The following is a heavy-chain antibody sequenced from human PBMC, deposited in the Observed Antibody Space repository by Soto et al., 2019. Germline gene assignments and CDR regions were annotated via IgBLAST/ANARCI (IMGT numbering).Heavy chain of an antibody. D-gene: IGHD3-22*01. CDR3: ARVRVESGYTEYVQH. CDR2: IYSGGST. J-gene: IGHJ1*01. Sequence: EVQLVESGGGLIQPGGSLRLSCAASGFTVSSNYMSWVRQAPGKGLEWVSVIYSGGSTYYADSVKGRFTISRDNSKNTLYLQMTRLRAEDTAVYYCARVRVESGYTEYVQHWGQGTLVTVSS. CDR1: GFTVSSNY. V-gene: IGHV3-53*01.